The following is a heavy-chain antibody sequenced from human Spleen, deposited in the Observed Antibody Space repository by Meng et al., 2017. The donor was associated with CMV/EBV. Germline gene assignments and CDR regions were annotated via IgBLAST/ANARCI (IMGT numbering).Heavy chain of an antibody. Sequence: GESLKISCAASGFTVSSYYMNWVRQAPGKGLEWVSVIYSGGTTYYADSVKGRFTISRDNSKNTLYLQMNSLRAEDTAVYYCARERSGYFDYWGQGTLVTVSS. CDR2: IYSGGTT. CDR1: GFTVSSYY. J-gene: IGHJ4*02. CDR3: ARERSGYFDY. D-gene: IGHD2-15*01. V-gene: IGHV3-53*05.